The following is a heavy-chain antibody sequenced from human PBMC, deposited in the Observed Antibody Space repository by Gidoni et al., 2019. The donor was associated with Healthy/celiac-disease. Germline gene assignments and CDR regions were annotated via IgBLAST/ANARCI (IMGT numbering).Heavy chain of an antibody. CDR2: IKSKTDGGTT. D-gene: IGHD3-3*01. V-gene: IGHV3-15*01. CDR1: GFTFSNAW. Sequence: EVQLVESGGGLVKPGGSLRLSCAASGFTFSNAWMSWVRQAPGKGLEWVCRIKSKTDGGTTDYAAPVKGRFTISRDDSKNTLYLQMNSLKTEDTAVYYCTTDKGSGYYDFWSGYVGNWFDPWGQGTLVTVSS. J-gene: IGHJ5*02. CDR3: TTDKGSGYYDFWSGYVGNWFDP.